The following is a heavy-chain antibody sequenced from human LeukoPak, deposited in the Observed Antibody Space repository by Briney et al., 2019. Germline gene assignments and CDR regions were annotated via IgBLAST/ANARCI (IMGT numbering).Heavy chain of an antibody. Sequence: GRSLRLSCAASGFTFSSYGMHWVRQAPGKGLEWVAVISYDGSNKYYADSVKGRFTISRDNSKNTLYLQMNSLRAEDTAVYYCASSGRVATILSYFDYWGQGTLVTVSS. CDR3: ASSGRVATILSYFDY. CDR1: GFTFSSYG. D-gene: IGHD5-12*01. J-gene: IGHJ4*02. CDR2: ISYDGSNK. V-gene: IGHV3-30*03.